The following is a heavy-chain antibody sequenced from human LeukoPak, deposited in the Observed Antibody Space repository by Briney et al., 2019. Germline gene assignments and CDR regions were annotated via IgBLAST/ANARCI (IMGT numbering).Heavy chain of an antibody. CDR2: ISYDGSNK. CDR1: GFNFSAYG. CDR3: ARDPGIAVAGTGDY. D-gene: IGHD6-19*01. Sequence: GGSLRLSCAASGFNFSAYGMHWVRQAPGKGLEWVAVISYDGSNKYYADSVKGRFTISRDNSKNTLYLQMNSLRAEDTAVYYCARDPGIAVAGTGDYWGQGTLVTVSS. J-gene: IGHJ4*02. V-gene: IGHV3-30*19.